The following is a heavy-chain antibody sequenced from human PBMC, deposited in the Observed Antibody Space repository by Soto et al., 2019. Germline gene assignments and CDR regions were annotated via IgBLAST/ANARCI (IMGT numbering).Heavy chain of an antibody. V-gene: IGHV3-30*18. CDR1: GFTFSSYG. Sequence: QVQLVESGGGVVQPGRSLRLSCTASGFTFSSYGMHWVRQAPGKGLEWVAVISYDGSNNYYVDSVKGRFTISRDNSKNTLFLQMNSLRAEDTAVYYCAKDEGGYVDIVAPDYWGQGTLVTVSS. D-gene: IGHD5-12*01. CDR2: ISYDGSNN. J-gene: IGHJ4*02. CDR3: AKDEGGYVDIVAPDY.